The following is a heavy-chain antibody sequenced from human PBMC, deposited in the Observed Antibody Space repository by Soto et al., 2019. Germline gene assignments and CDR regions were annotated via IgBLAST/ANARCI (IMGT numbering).Heavy chain of an antibody. Sequence: GGSLRLSCAASGFNFSNHWMHWVRQRPGEGLVWVSRITSDGKSKAYAESVKGRFAISRDNAKNTLYLQMNGLTAEDTAVYYCARESGDWPLDWFDPWGLGTLVTVSS. D-gene: IGHD2-21*02. CDR3: ARESGDWPLDWFDP. J-gene: IGHJ5*02. V-gene: IGHV3-74*01. CDR2: ITSDGKSK. CDR1: GFNFSNHW.